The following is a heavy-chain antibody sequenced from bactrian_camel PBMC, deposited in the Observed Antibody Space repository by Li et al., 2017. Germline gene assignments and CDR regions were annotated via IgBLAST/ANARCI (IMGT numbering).Heavy chain of an antibody. J-gene: IGHJ4*01. CDR2: IDSDGFT. D-gene: IGHD4*01. V-gene: IGHV3S53*01. CDR1: AYTRITS. CDR3: AASTRRVFNVVSGPVPQEYSF. Sequence: QLVESGGGSVQVGGSLRLSCEVSAYTRITSMGWFRQTPGKEREGVASIDSDGFTAYADSVKGRFTISQDNAKNTLYLEMNSLKSEDTAMYFCAASTRRVFNVVSGPVPQEYSFWGQGTQVTVS.